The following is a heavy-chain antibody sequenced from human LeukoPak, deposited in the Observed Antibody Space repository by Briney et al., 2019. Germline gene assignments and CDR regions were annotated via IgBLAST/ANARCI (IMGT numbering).Heavy chain of an antibody. CDR3: AWSGYSSRFDY. D-gene: IGHD3-3*01. CDR1: GGSISSYY. J-gene: IGHJ4*02. V-gene: IGHV4-4*07. Sequence: SETLSLTCTVPGGSISSYYWSWIRQPAGKGLEWIGRIYTSGSTNYNPSLKSRVTMSVDTSKNQFSLKLSSVTAADTAVYYCAWSGYSSRFDYWGQGTLVTVSS. CDR2: IYTSGST.